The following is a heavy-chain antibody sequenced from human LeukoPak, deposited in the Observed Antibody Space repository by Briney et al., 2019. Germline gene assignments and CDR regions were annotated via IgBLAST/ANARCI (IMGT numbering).Heavy chain of an antibody. V-gene: IGHV4-30-4*01. D-gene: IGHD6-13*01. J-gene: IGHJ4*02. CDR1: GGSISSGDYY. Sequence: SETLSLTCTVSGGSISSGDYYWSWIRRPPGKGLEWIGYIYYSGSTYYNPSLKSRVTISVDTSKNQFSLKLSSVTAADTAVYYCARSLIAAAVDYWGQGTLVTVSS. CDR2: IYYSGST. CDR3: ARSLIAAAVDY.